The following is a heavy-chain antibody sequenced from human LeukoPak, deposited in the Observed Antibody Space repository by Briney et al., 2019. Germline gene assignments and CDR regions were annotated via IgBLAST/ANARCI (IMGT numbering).Heavy chain of an antibody. J-gene: IGHJ2*01. Sequence: GESLKISCKGSGYLFTSYWIALVRQMPGKGLEWMGIIYPADSDTRYSPSFQGQVTISADKSISTAFLRWTSLKASDTAIYYCARGRGTGSPIGPRYFDLWGRGTLVTVSS. CDR1: GYLFTSYW. CDR3: ARGRGTGSPIGPRYFDL. V-gene: IGHV5-51*01. CDR2: IYPADSDT. D-gene: IGHD3-10*01.